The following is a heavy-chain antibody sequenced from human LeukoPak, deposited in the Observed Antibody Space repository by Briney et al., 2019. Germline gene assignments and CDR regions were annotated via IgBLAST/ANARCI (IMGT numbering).Heavy chain of an antibody. V-gene: IGHV3-30-3*01. D-gene: IGHD6-13*01. CDR3: ARSRPRLGSWFDY. Sequence: GGSLRLSCAASGFTFSSYAMHWVRQAPGKGLEWVAVISYDESNKYYADSVKGRFTISRDNSKNTLYLQMNSLRAEDTAVYYCARSRPRLGSWFDYWGQGTLVTVSS. J-gene: IGHJ4*02. CDR1: GFTFSSYA. CDR2: ISYDESNK.